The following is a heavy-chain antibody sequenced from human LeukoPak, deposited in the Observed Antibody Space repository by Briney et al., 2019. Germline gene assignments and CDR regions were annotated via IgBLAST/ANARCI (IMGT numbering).Heavy chain of an antibody. V-gene: IGHV3-30*19. CDR3: ATSTRGYTYTLDY. Sequence: GGSLRLSCAASGFSFSNYAMHWVRQAPGKGLEWVALISSDGTNQYYAHSVKGRFTISRDSRKNTLYLQMDSLKPEDTAVYYCATSTRGYTYTLDYWGQGTLVTVSS. CDR1: GFSFSNYA. D-gene: IGHD5-12*01. J-gene: IGHJ4*02. CDR2: ISSDGTNQ.